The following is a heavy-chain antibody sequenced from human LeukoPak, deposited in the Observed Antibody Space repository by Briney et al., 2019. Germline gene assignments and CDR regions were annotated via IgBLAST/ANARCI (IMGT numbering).Heavy chain of an antibody. V-gene: IGHV1-2*06. J-gene: IGHJ5*02. CDR2: IKPNSGGT. CDR1: GYTLTGYY. D-gene: IGHD2-15*01. Sequence: GAXVEVSCKASGYTLTGYYMYWVRQAPGQGLEWMGRIKPNSGGTDYAQNFQSRVTITRDTSISTAYMELSRLRSDDTAVYYCARGYCSGGTCYLVDNCLDPWGQGTLATVSS. CDR3: ARGYCSGGTCYLVDNCLDP.